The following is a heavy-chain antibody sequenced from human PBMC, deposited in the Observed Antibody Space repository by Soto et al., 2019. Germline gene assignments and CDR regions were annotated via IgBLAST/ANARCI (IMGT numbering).Heavy chain of an antibody. CDR1: GGSISSSSYY. CDR2: IYYSGST. J-gene: IGHJ4*02. D-gene: IGHD4-17*01. CDR3: ARRPGATVTTPYYFDY. V-gene: IGHV4-39*01. Sequence: SETLSLTCTVSGGSISSSSYYWGWIRQPPGKGLEWIGSIYYSGSTYYNPSLKSRVTISVDTSKNQFSLKLSSVTAADTAVYYCARRPGATVTTPYYFDYWGQGTLVTVSS.